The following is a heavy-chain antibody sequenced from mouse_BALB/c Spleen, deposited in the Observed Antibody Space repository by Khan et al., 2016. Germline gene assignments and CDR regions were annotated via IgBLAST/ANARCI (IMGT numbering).Heavy chain of an antibody. CDR2: ILPGSGST. J-gene: IGHJ2*01. V-gene: IGHV1-9*01. CDR1: GYTFSSYW. Sequence: QSGAELMKPGASVKISCKATGYTFSSYWIEWVKQRPGHGLEWIGEILPGSGSTNYNEKFRGKATFTADTSSNTAYMQLSSLTSEDSAVHYCARTDRRGCFDYWGQGTTLPVSS. CDR3: ARTDRRGCFDY.